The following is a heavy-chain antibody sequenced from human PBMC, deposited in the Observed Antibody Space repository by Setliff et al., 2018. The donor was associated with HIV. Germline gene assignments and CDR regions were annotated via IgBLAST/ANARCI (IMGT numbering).Heavy chain of an antibody. V-gene: IGHV2-5*05. CDR2: IYWDDDK. CDR1: GFSLSITGVS. D-gene: IGHD3-22*01. J-gene: IGHJ3*02. Sequence: GSGPTLVNPTQTLTLTCTFSGFSLSITGVSVGWIRQPPGEALEWLALIYWDDDKLYGPSLRGRLTVTKDTSKNQVVLTMTNMDPVDTGTYYCVHSGGRYYDTSGYPIDAFNIWGQGTMVTVSS. CDR3: VHSGGRYYDTSGYPIDAFNI.